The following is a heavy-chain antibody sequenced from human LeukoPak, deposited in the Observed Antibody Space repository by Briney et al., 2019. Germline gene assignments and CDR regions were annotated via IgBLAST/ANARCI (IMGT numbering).Heavy chain of an antibody. V-gene: IGHV4-30-2*01. D-gene: IGHD2/OR15-2a*01. J-gene: IGHJ5*02. CDR1: GGSISSGGYS. CDR2: NYHSGST. CDR3: ARVEGFSAPYNWFDP. Sequence: SQTLSLTCAVSGGSISSGGYSWSWIRQPPGTGLEWIGYNYHSGSTYYNPSLKSRVTISVDRSKNQFSLKLSSVTAADTAVYYCARVEGFSAPYNWFDPWGQGTLVTVSS.